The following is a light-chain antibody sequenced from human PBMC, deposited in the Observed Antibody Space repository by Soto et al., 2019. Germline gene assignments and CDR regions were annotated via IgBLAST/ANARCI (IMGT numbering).Light chain of an antibody. CDR1: SSDVGGYNY. V-gene: IGLV2-11*01. CDR2: DVS. Sequence: LTQPRSVSGSPGQSVTISCTGTSSDVGGYNYVSWYQQHPGKAPKLMIYDVSKRPSGVPDRFSGSKSGNTASLTISGFQAEDEADYYCCSYAGSYTFAYVFGTGTKVTVL. J-gene: IGLJ1*01. CDR3: CSYAGSYTFAYV.